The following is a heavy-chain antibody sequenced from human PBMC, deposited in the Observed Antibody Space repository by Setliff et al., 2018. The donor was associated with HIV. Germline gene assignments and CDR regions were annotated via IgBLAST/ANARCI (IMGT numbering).Heavy chain of an antibody. J-gene: IGHJ4*02. CDR1: GVTFSSNNYY. V-gene: IGHV4-39*07. CDR2: VFYSGST. D-gene: IGHD3-10*01. Sequence: PSETLSLTCAVSGVTFSSNNYYWGWIRQPPGKGLEWIGTVFYSGSTSYSPPLKSRVTISVDTSKNQFSLKLKSVTAADTALYYCAGLVRGGSGHYFDYWGQGKLVTVSS. CDR3: AGLVRGGSGHYFDY.